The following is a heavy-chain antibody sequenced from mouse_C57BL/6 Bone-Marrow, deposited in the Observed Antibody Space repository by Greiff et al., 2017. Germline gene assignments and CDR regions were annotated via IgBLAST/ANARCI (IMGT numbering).Heavy chain of an antibody. Sequence: EVKVEESGPGLVKPSQSLSLTCSVTGYSITSGYYWNWIRQFPGNKLEWMGYISYDGSNNYNPSLKNRISITRDTSKNQFFLKLNSVTTEDTATYYCAREKDYDGGTWFAYWGQGTLVTVSA. V-gene: IGHV3-6*01. CDR1: GYSITSGYY. D-gene: IGHD2-4*01. J-gene: IGHJ3*01. CDR2: ISYDGSN. CDR3: AREKDYDGGTWFAY.